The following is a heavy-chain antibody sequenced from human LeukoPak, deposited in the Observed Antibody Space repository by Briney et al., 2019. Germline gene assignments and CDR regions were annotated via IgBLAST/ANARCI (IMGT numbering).Heavy chain of an antibody. CDR1: GYTFTSYG. CDR3: ATPDDSSGYALDAFDI. Sequence: ASVKVSCKASGYTFTSYGISWVRQAPGQGLEWMGWISAYNGNTNYAQKLQGRVTMTTDTSTSTAYMELRSLRSDDTAVYYCATPDDSSGYALDAFDIWGQGTMVTVSS. J-gene: IGHJ3*02. V-gene: IGHV1-18*01. D-gene: IGHD6-19*01. CDR2: ISAYNGNT.